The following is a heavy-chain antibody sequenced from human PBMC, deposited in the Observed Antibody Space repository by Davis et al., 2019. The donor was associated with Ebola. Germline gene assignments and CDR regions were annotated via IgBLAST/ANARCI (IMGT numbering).Heavy chain of an antibody. Sequence: SATVSCNASRGSFRSYALSWVRQAPPQGLAWMGGVILFLCQPTHAQKFQGSVTITADESTSTAYMELSSLRSEDTAVYYCASHAYYDILTGTLYYCYGMDVWGQGTTVTVSS. CDR1: RGSFRSYA. D-gene: IGHD3-9*01. J-gene: IGHJ6*02. V-gene: IGHV1-69*10. CDR3: ASHAYYDILTGTLYYCYGMDV. CDR2: VILFLCQP.